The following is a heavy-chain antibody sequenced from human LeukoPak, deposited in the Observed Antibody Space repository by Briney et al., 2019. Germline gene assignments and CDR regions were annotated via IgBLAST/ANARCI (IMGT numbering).Heavy chain of an antibody. J-gene: IGHJ6*02. CDR1: GGSISSYY. CDR2: IYYSGST. Sequence: PSETLSLTSTVSGGSISSYYWSWIRQPPGKGLEWIGYIYYSGSTNYNPSLKSRVTTSVDTSKNQFSLKLSSVTAADTAVYYCARGPYCSGGSCSSVLYYYYYGMDVWGQGTTVTVSS. V-gene: IGHV4-59*01. CDR3: ARGPYCSGGSCSSVLYYYYYGMDV. D-gene: IGHD2-15*01.